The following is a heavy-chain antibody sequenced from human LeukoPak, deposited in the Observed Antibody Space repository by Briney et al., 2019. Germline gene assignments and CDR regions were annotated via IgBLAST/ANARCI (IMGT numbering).Heavy chain of an antibody. D-gene: IGHD3-10*01. V-gene: IGHV3-30*02. CDR2: IRYDGSNK. CDR3: AKWTPDYYGSGNEGLGFDP. Sequence: RGSLRLSCAASGFTVSSNYMSWVRQAPGKGLEWVAFIRYDGSNKYYADSVKGRFTISRDNSKNTLYLQMNSLRAEDTAVYYCAKWTPDYYGSGNEGLGFDPWGQGTLVTVSS. J-gene: IGHJ5*02. CDR1: GFTVSSNY.